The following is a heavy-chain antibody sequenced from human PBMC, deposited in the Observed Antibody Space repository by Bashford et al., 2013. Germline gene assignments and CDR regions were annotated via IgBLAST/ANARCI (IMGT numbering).Heavy chain of an antibody. CDR3: ASPSCSGDSCYSGWQFDY. D-gene: IGHD2-15*01. CDR2: INPTSGGT. J-gene: IGHJ4*02. Sequence: WVRQAPGQGLEWMGWINPTSGGTHFAQKFQGRVTMTRDTSISTAYMELNRLRSDDTAVYYCASPSCSGDSCYSGWQFDYWGQGTLVTVSS. V-gene: IGHV1-2*02.